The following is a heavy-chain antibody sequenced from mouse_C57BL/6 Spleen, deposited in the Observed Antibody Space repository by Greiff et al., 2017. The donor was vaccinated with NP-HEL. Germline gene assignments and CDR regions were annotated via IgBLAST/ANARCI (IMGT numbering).Heavy chain of an antibody. J-gene: IGHJ2*01. CDR1: GYTFTSYW. V-gene: IGHV1-59*01. Sequence: VQLQQPGAELVRPGTSVKLSCKASGYTFTSYWMHWVKQRPGQGLEWIGVIDPSDSYTNYNQKFKGKATLTVDTSSSTAYMQLSSLTSEDSAVDYCARDYGNYLSFDYWGQGTTLTVSS. D-gene: IGHD2-1*01. CDR2: IDPSDSYT. CDR3: ARDYGNYLSFDY.